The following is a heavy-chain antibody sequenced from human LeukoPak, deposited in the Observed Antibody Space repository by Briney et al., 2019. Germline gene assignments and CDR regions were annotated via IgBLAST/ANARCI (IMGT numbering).Heavy chain of an antibody. V-gene: IGHV1-24*01. Sequence: ASVKVSCKVSGYTLTELSMHWVRQAPGKGLEWMGGFDPEDGETIYAQKFQGRVTMTEDTSTDTAYMELSSLRSEDTAVYYCARCRHLWSGYPYDAFDIWGQGTMVTVSS. CDR2: FDPEDGET. J-gene: IGHJ3*02. CDR3: ARCRHLWSGYPYDAFDI. CDR1: GYTLTELS. D-gene: IGHD3-3*01.